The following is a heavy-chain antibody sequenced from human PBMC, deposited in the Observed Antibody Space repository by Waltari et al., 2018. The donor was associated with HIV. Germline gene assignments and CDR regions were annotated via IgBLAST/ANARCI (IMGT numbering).Heavy chain of an antibody. Sequence: EVQLVESGGGLVQPGRSLRLSCAASGSTFDVYPMHWVRQSPGKGLECVSGISWNSGITDYGDSVKGRFTISRDNAKNSLYLQMNSLTVEDTAFYYCAKGGSHLTIFEAWFDSWGQGTLVTVSS. CDR3: AKGGSHLTIFEAWFDS. J-gene: IGHJ5*01. D-gene: IGHD3-3*01. V-gene: IGHV3-9*01. CDR2: ISWNSGIT. CDR1: GSTFDVYP.